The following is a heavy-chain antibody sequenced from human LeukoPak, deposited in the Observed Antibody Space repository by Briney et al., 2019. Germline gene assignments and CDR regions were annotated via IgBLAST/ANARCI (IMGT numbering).Heavy chain of an antibody. V-gene: IGHV3-30*02. CDR2: IRFDGSKT. D-gene: IGHD6-13*01. J-gene: IGHJ4*02. CDR1: GFTFTSDG. CDR3: AKDVRGEAAAQDY. Sequence: GGSLRLSCVASGFTFTSDGMHWVRQAPGEGPEWVAVIRFDGSKTYYADSVKGRFTISRDTSKNTLYLQMDSLRPEDTAVYYCAKDVRGEAAAQDYWGQGTLVTVSS.